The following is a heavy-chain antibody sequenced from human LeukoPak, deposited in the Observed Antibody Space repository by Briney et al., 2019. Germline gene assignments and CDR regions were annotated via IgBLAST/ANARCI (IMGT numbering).Heavy chain of an antibody. CDR3: ARGGSSWPYYFDY. J-gene: IGHJ4*02. CDR1: VGSISSYS. Sequence: SETLSLTCTVSVGSISSYSWSGIRQPPGKGLEWIGYIYYSGSTNYNPSLKSRVTISVDTSKNQFSLKLSSVTAADTAVYYCARGGSSWPYYFDYWGQGTLVTVSS. D-gene: IGHD6-13*01. V-gene: IGHV4-59*01. CDR2: IYYSGST.